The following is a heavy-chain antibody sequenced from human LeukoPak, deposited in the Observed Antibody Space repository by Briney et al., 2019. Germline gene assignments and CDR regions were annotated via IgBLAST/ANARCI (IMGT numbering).Heavy chain of an antibody. CDR3: ARTVGSSSWYPGWFDP. D-gene: IGHD6-13*01. V-gene: IGHV3-20*01. CDR2: INWNGGNT. J-gene: IGHJ5*02. CDR1: GFTFDDYG. Sequence: GGSLRLSCAASGFTFDDYGMSWVRQAPGKGLEWVSAINWNGGNTGYADSVKGRFTISRDNAKNSLYLQMNSLRAEDTALYHCARTVGSSSWYPGWFDPWGQGTLVTVSS.